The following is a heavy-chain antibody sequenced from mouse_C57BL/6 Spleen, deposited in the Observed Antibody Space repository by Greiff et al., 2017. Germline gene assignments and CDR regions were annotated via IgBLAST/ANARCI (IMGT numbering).Heavy chain of an antibody. CDR3: AREGTTVDAMDY. D-gene: IGHD1-1*01. Sequence: EVKLEESGPGLVKPSQSLSLTCSVTGYSITSGYYWNWIRQFPGNKLEWMGYISYDGSNNYNPSLKNRISITRDTSKNQFFLKLNSVTTEDTATYYCAREGTTVDAMDYWGQGTSVTVSS. CDR1: GYSITSGYY. CDR2: ISYDGSN. J-gene: IGHJ4*01. V-gene: IGHV3-6*01.